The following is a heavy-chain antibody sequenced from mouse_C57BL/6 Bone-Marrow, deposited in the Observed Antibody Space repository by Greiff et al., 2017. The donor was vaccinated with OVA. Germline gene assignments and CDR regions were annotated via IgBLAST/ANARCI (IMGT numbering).Heavy chain of an antibody. V-gene: IGHV1-64*01. Sequence: QVQLKQPGAELVKPGASVKLSCKASGYTFTSYWMHWVKQRPGQGLEWIGMIHPNSGSTNYNEKFKSKATLTVDKSSSTAYMQLSSLTSEDSAVYYCARRVLHDFSYFDYWGKGTTLTVAS. CDR3: ARRVLHDFSYFDY. D-gene: IGHD1-1*01. CDR1: GYTFTSYW. CDR2: IHPNSGST. J-gene: IGHJ2*01.